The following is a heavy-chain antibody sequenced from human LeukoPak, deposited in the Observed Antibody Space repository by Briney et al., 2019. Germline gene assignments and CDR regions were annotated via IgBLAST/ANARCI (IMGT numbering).Heavy chain of an antibody. J-gene: IGHJ6*02. CDR2: IYHSGSR. Sequence: SQTLSLTCTVSGDSISSGDYYWSWIRQPPGKDLEWIGYIYHSGSRYYNPPLKTRVSISKDAPKNQFSLKLISVTAADTAIYCARATGWPKGSGTFNYYYGLDVWGQGTTVTVSS. V-gene: IGHV4-30-4*01. D-gene: IGHD3-10*01. CDR3: ARATGWPKGSGTFNYYYGLDV. CDR1: GDSISSGDYY.